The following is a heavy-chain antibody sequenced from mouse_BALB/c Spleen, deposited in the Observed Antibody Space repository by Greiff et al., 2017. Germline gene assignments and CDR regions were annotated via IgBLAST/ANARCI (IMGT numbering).Heavy chain of an antibody. V-gene: IGHV3-6*02. CDR2: ISYDGSN. CDR3: ARDDGYLVY. Sequence: ESGPGLVKPSQSLSLTCSVTGYSITSGYYWNWIRQFPGNKLEWMGYISYDGSNNYNPSLKNRISITRDTSKNQFFLKLNSVTTEDTATYYCARDDGYLVYWGQGTLVTVSA. J-gene: IGHJ3*01. CDR1: GYSITSGYY. D-gene: IGHD2-3*01.